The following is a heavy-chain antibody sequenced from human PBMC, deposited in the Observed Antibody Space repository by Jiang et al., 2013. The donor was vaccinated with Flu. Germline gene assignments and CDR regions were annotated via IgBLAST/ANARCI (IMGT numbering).Heavy chain of an antibody. D-gene: IGHD3-22*01. V-gene: IGHV4-59*01. CDR1: GGSMNSYY. CDR3: ARGHYDHSGYYLY. CDR2: IYSNGNT. J-gene: IGHJ4*02. Sequence: GPGLVKPSETLSLTCTVSGGSMNSYYWSWIRQPPGKGLEWIGYIYSNGNTNYNPSLKSRVTISIDTSERQFSLNLTSVTAADTAVYYCARGHYDHSGYYLYWGQGSLVTVSS.